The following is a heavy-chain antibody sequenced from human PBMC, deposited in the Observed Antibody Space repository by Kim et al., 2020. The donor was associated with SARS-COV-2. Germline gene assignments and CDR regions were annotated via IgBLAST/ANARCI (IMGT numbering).Heavy chain of an antibody. CDR3: TRSRDWGYQLLSGYYYGMDV. D-gene: IGHD2-2*01. Sequence: GGSLRLSCAASGFTFSGSAMHWVRQASGKGLEWVGRIRSKANSYATAYAASVKGRFTISRDDSKNTAYLQMNSPKTEDTAVYYCTRSRDWGYQLLSGYYYGMDVWGQGTTVTVSS. CDR2: IRSKANSYAT. J-gene: IGHJ6*02. CDR1: GFTFSGSA. V-gene: IGHV3-73*01.